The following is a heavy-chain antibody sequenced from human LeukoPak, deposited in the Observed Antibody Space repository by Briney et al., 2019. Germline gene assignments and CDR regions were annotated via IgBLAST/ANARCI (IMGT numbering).Heavy chain of an antibody. D-gene: IGHD1-26*01. V-gene: IGHV4-39*07. J-gene: IGHJ6*03. CDR2: IYYSGST. Sequence: PSETLSLTCTVSGGPISSYYWGWIRQPPGKGLEWIGSIYYSGSTYYNPSLKSRVTISVDTSKNQFSLKLSSVTAADTAVYYCARDVGGYYYYMDVWGKGTTVTVSS. CDR1: GGPISSYY. CDR3: ARDVGGYYYYMDV.